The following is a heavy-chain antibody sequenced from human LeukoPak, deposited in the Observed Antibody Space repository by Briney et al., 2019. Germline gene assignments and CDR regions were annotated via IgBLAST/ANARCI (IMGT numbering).Heavy chain of an antibody. CDR3: ARRGRIPDY. V-gene: IGHV4-59*01. D-gene: IGHD2-21*01. Sequence: SETLSLTCTVSGDSISSYYWSWIRQPPGKGLEWIGFVYYSGNTNYNPSLKSRVTMSVDTSKDQFSLKLSSVTAADTAMYYCARRGRIPDYWSQGTLVTVSS. CDR2: VYYSGNT. J-gene: IGHJ4*02. CDR1: GDSISSYY.